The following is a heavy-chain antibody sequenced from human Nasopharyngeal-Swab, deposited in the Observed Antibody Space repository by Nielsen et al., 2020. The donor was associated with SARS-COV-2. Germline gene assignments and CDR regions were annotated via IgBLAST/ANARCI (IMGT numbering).Heavy chain of an antibody. Sequence: GESLKISCNGSGYSFTSYWIGWVRQVPGKGLGWIGIIYPSDSYTRYTSSFQGQVIISADKSNSPAYLQWSSLKASDTAKYYCARSGRFGGKGDFDYWGQGTLVTVSS. D-gene: IGHD3-10*01. J-gene: IGHJ4*02. CDR2: IYPSDSYT. CDR3: ARSGRFGGKGDFDY. V-gene: IGHV5-51*01. CDR1: GYSFTSYW.